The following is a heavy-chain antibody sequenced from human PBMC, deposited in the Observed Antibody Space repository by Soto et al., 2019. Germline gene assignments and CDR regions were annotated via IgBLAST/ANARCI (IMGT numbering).Heavy chain of an antibody. CDR1: GFTFENYA. CDR3: GKDKLHSNYKPYFDY. V-gene: IGHV3-9*01. D-gene: IGHD4-4*01. CDR2: ISWHGGNI. J-gene: IGHJ4*02. Sequence: EVQLVESGGGLVQPGRSLRLSYAASGFTFENYAMHWVRQAPGKGLEWVSGISWHGGNIGYADSGRGRFTISRDIAKNSLYLKMNSLRPEDTGLFYCGKDKLHSNYKPYFDYWGQGTLVTFPS.